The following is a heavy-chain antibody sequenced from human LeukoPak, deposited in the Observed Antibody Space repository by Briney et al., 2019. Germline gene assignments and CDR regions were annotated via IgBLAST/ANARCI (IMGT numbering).Heavy chain of an antibody. D-gene: IGHD3-22*01. J-gene: IGHJ4*02. CDR3: ARSKGYDSSGYYRRGFDY. CDR1: GGSISSGGYS. CDR2: IYYSGST. V-gene: IGHV4-31*03. Sequence: SETLSLTCTVSGGSISSGGYSWSWIRQHPGKGLEWIGYIYYSGSTYYNPSLKSRVTISVDTSKNQFSLKLSSVTAADTAVYYCARSKGYDSSGYYRRGFDYWGQGTLVTVSP.